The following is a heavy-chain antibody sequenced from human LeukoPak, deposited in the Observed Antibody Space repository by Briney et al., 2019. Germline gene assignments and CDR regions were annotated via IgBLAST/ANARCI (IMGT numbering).Heavy chain of an antibody. CDR3: ARAGGSSWYGGYYYYYMDV. Sequence: SETLSLTCTVSGGSISSGDYYWSWIRQPPGKGLEWIGYIYYSGSTYYNPSLKSRVTISVDRSKNQFSLKLSSVTAADTAVYYCARAGGSSWYGGYYYYYMDVWGKGTTVTVSS. D-gene: IGHD6-13*01. V-gene: IGHV4-30-4*01. CDR2: IYYSGST. J-gene: IGHJ6*03. CDR1: GGSISSGDYY.